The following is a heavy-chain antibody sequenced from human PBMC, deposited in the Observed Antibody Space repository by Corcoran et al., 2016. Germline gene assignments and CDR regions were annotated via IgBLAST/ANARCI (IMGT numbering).Heavy chain of an antibody. D-gene: IGHD6-13*01. CDR2: ISSSSSYI. CDR3: ARYLAIAAAGILGYYYYYGMDV. Sequence: EVQLVESGGGLDKPGGSLRLYCAASGFTFSSYSMNWVRQAPGKGLEWVSSISSSSSYIYYADSVKGRFTISRDNAKNSRYLQMNSLRAEDTAVYYCARYLAIAAAGILGYYYYYGMDVLGQGTSVTVSS. CDR1: GFTFSSYS. J-gene: IGHJ6*02. V-gene: IGHV3-21*01.